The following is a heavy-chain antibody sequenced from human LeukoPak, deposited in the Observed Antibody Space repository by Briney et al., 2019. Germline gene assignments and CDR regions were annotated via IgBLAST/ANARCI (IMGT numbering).Heavy chain of an antibody. V-gene: IGHV3-48*03. D-gene: IGHD3-22*01. Sequence: PGGSLRLSCAASGFTFSNYEMNWVRQAPGKGLEWASYISSSGSAIYYADSVKGRFTISRDDAKNSLYLQMKSLRAEDTAVYYCARANYYDITSFDFWGQGALVTVSS. CDR1: GFTFSNYE. CDR2: ISSSGSAI. J-gene: IGHJ4*02. CDR3: ARANYYDITSFDF.